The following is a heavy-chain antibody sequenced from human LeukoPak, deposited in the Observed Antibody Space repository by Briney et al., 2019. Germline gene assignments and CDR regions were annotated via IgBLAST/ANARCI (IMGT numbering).Heavy chain of an antibody. J-gene: IGHJ4*02. D-gene: IGHD3-3*01. V-gene: IGHV1-69*06. Sequence: GASVKVSCKASGYTFTSYVISWVRQAPGQGLECMGRIIPIFGTANYAQKFHGRVTITADKSTSTAYMELSSLRSEDTAVYYCTFAYYDFWSGYPHRFEYWGQGTLVTVSS. CDR3: TFAYYDFWSGYPHRFEY. CDR1: GYTFTSYV. CDR2: IIPIFGTA.